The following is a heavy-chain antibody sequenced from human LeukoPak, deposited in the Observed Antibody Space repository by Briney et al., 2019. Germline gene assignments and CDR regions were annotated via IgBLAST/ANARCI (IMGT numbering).Heavy chain of an antibody. Sequence: GGSLRLSCAASGFTFSSYWMSWVRQAPGKGLEWVANIKQDGSEKYYVDSVKGRFTISRDNAKNSLYLQMNSLRAEDTAIYYCVKDRPCETCMPMDGWGQGTTVTVSS. CDR3: VKDRPCETCMPMDG. CDR2: IKQDGSEK. V-gene: IGHV3-7*03. J-gene: IGHJ6*02. CDR1: GFTFSSYW. D-gene: IGHD2-2*01.